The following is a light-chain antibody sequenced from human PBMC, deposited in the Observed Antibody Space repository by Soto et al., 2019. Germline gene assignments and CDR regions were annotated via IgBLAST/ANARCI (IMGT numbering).Light chain of an antibody. V-gene: IGKV1-9*01. CDR1: QGIANF. CDR2: GAS. J-gene: IGKJ3*01. CDR3: QQLNSFPIP. Sequence: IQLTQSPSSLSASVGDRVTISCRASQGIANFLAWYQQKPGKAPKLLIYGASTLRSGVPSRFRGSGSGTDFTLTISSLQPEDFATYYCQQLNSFPIPFGPGTKVDIK.